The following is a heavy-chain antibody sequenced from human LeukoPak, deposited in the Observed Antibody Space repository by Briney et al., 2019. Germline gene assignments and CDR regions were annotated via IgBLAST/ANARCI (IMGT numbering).Heavy chain of an antibody. CDR1: GFTFSTFW. V-gene: IGHV3-7*01. CDR3: GRDVDGNLDY. D-gene: IGHD1-14*01. J-gene: IGHJ4*02. CDR2: MKHDRSAK. Sequence: PGGSLTLSCVGSGFTFSTFWMAWVRQAPGKGLEWVANMKHDRSAKHYVDSVKGRFTISRDNAKNSLYLHMNSLRAEDTAVYYCGRDVDGNLDYWGQGTLVTVSS.